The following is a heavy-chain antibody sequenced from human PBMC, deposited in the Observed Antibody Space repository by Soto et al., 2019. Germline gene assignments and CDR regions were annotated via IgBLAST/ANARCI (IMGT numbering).Heavy chain of an antibody. D-gene: IGHD3-22*01. V-gene: IGHV4-30-4*01. Sequence: QVQLQESGPGLVKPSQTLSLTCTVSGDSVSGGDSYWSWIRQPPGKALEWIGYTSFSGYTSYTPSLKSRVTISVAMSKSQFSLRLTSVPAADTAIYYCVRGGNPYHYATSGPGTFDKWGQGTLVSVSS. CDR1: GDSVSGGDSY. CDR2: TSFSGYT. J-gene: IGHJ4*02. CDR3: VRGGNPYHYATSGPGTFDK.